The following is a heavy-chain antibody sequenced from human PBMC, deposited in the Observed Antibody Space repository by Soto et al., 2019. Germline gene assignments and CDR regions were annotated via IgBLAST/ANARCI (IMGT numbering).Heavy chain of an antibody. J-gene: IGHJ4*02. CDR1: GFTMSTYW. V-gene: IGHV3-7*01. Sequence: EVQLVESGGGLVQPGGSLRLSCAVSGFTMSTYWMNWVRQSPGKGLECVANIKPDGSEKYYVDSVKGRFTISRDNAKNSLYLQLNSLRVEDTAVYYCARGRGNDYWGQGTLVTVSS. D-gene: IGHD3-10*01. CDR2: IKPDGSEK. CDR3: ARGRGNDY.